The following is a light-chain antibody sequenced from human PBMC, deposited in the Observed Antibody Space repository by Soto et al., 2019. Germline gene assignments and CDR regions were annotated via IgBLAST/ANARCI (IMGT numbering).Light chain of an antibody. CDR2: EGS. V-gene: IGLV2-23*03. CDR1: SSDVGYYNL. CDR3: CSFAGSSTFML. Sequence: QSVLTQPASVSGSPGQSITISCTGTSSDVGYYNLVSWYQQYPGKAPKLTIYEGSKRPSGVSNRFSGSKSGNTASLTISGLQAEDEADYYCCSFAGSSTFMLFGGGTKLTVL. J-gene: IGLJ2*01.